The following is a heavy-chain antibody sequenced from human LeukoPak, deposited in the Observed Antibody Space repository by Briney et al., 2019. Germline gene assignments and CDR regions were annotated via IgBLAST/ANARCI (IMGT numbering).Heavy chain of an antibody. V-gene: IGHV4-38-2*02. Sequence: PSETLSLTCTVSGYSISSGYYWGWIRQPPGKGLEWIGSIYHSGSTYYNPSLKSRVTISVDTSKNQFSLKLSSVTAADTAVYYCAGAPGAVAGNPYWGQGTLVTVSS. CDR1: GYSISSGYY. CDR3: AGAPGAVAGNPY. D-gene: IGHD6-19*01. CDR2: IYHSGST. J-gene: IGHJ4*02.